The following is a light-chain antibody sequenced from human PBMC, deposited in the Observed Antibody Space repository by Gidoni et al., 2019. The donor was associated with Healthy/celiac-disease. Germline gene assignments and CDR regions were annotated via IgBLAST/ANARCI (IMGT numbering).Light chain of an antibody. J-gene: IGKJ5*01. Sequence: PGERATLSCRASQSVSSIYLAWYQQKPGQAPRLLIYGASSRATGIPDRFSGSGSGTDFTLTISRLEPEDFAVYYCQQYGSSPRTFGQGTRLEIK. CDR1: QSVSSIY. CDR3: QQYGSSPRT. V-gene: IGKV3-20*01. CDR2: GAS.